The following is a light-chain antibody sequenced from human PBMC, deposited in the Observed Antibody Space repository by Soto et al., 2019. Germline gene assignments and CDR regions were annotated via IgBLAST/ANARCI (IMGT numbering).Light chain of an antibody. CDR1: QSVSSSY. J-gene: IGKJ5*01. CDR2: DAS. V-gene: IGKV3D-20*02. Sequence: EIVLTQSPGTLSLSPGERATLSCRASQSVSSSYLAWYQQKPGQAPRLLIYDASTRATGIPDRFSGSGSGTDFTLTISSLEPEDFAVYYCQHRMNWPLTFGQGTRLEIK. CDR3: QHRMNWPLT.